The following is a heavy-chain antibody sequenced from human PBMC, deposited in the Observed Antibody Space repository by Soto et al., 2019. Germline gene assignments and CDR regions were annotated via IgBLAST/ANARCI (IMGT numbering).Heavy chain of an antibody. CDR3: AGSSCTSVVCYINYNYTIDV. CDR2: ITTSGGNT. V-gene: IGHV3-23*01. J-gene: IGHJ6*03. D-gene: IGHD2-8*01. Sequence: EVQLLESGGGLVQPGGSLRLSCAASGFTFSTYAMSWVRQAPGKGLEWVSTITTSGGNTYYADSVQGRFTISRDNSKNTLYLQTTTLRAENTSVYYGAGSSCTSVVCYINYNYTIDVGGKGTRSPSP. CDR1: GFTFSTYA.